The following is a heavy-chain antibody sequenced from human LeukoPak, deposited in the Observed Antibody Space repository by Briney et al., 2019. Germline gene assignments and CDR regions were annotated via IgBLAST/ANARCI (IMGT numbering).Heavy chain of an antibody. J-gene: IGHJ3*02. V-gene: IGHV3-66*01. D-gene: IGHD5-12*01. Sequence: QPGGSLRLSCAASGFTVRSNYMNWVRQAPGKGLEWVSVIYSGGTTYYADAVKGRFTISRDNSKNTLYFQMNFLRAEDTAVYYCARDQDSGYGDAFDIWGQGTMVTVSS. CDR2: IYSGGTT. CDR3: ARDQDSGYGDAFDI. CDR1: GFTVRSNY.